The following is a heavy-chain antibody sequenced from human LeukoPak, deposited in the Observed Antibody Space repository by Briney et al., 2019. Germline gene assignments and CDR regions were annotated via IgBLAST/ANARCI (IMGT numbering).Heavy chain of an antibody. CDR3: ARSATVLLWFGEPVYYYYMDV. CDR1: GYTFTSYY. V-gene: IGHV1-46*01. Sequence: ASVKVSCKASGYTFTSYYMHWVRQAPGQGLEWMGIINPSGGSTSYAQKFQGRVTMTRDTSTSTVYMELSSLRSEDTAVYYCARSATVLLWFGEPVYYYYMDVWGKGTTVTVSS. J-gene: IGHJ6*03. D-gene: IGHD3-10*01. CDR2: INPSGGST.